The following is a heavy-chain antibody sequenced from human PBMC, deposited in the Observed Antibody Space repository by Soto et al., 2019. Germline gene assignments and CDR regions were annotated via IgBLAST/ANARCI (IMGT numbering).Heavy chain of an antibody. D-gene: IGHD3-3*01. J-gene: IGHJ3*02. CDR1: GFTFSSYA. V-gene: IGHV3-23*01. CDR2: ISGSGGST. CDR3: AKDVPYYDFWSGVGKDAFDI. Sequence: GGSLRLSCAASGFTFSSYAMSWVRQAPGKGLEWVSAISGSGGSTYYADSVKGRFTISRDNSKNTLYLQMNSLRAEDTAVYYCAKDVPYYDFWSGVGKDAFDIWGQGTMVTVSS.